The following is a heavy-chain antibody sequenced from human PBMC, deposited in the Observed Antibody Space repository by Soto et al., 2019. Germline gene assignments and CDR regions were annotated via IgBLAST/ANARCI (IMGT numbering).Heavy chain of an antibody. CDR3: GRGRSGQIVVFY. V-gene: IGHV1-2*02. CDR1: GYTFAGHY. CDR2: IGPESGAT. J-gene: IGHJ4*02. D-gene: IGHD1-26*01. Sequence: ASVKVSCKASGYTFAGHYIHWVRQAPQQGPEWMGEIGPESGATRYAQKFRGRVTMTMDTSITTVYMELRNLSPDDTAVYYCGRGRSGQIVVFYWGQGTPVTVSS.